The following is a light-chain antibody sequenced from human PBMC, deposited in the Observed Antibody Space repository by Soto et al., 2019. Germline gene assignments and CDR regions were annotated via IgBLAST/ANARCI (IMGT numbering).Light chain of an antibody. J-gene: IGKJ4*01. CDR2: GAL. CDR3: QQRSNWPPVT. CDR1: QSVSSY. Sequence: EIVLTQSPATLSLSPGERATLSCRASQSVSSYLAWYQQKPGQAPRLLISGALTRATGIPDRFSGSGSGTDFTLTISSLEPEDFAVYYCQQRSNWPPVTFGGGTKVDIK. V-gene: IGKV3-11*01.